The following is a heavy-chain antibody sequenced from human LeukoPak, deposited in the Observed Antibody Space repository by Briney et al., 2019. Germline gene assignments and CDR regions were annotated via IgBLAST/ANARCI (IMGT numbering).Heavy chain of an antibody. CDR3: AKGSHYDFWSGSFGY. CDR2: ISGSGGST. CDR1: GFTFSSYA. D-gene: IGHD3-3*01. V-gene: IGHV3-23*01. Sequence: GGSLRLSCAASGFTFSSYAMSWVRQAPGKGLEWVSAISGSGGSTYYADSVKGRFTISRDNSKNTLYLQMNSLRAEDTAVYYCAKGSHYDFWSGSFGYWGQGTLVTVSS. J-gene: IGHJ4*02.